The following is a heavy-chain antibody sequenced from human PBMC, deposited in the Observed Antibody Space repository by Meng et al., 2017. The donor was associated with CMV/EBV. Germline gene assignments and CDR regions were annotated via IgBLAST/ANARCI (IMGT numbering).Heavy chain of an antibody. D-gene: IGHD3-3*01. CDR1: GGSVSSGSYY. Sequence: SETLSLTCTVSGGSVSSGSYYWSWIRQPPGKGLEWIGYIYYSGSTNYNPSLKSRVTISVDTSKNQFSLKLSSVTAADTAVYYCARGTGRSITIFGVVTHYYYGMDVWGQGTTVTVSS. CDR2: IYYSGST. J-gene: IGHJ6*02. CDR3: ARGTGRSITIFGVVTHYYYGMDV. V-gene: IGHV4-61*01.